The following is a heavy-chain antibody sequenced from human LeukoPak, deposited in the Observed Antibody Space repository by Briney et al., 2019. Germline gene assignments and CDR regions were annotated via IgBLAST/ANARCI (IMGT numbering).Heavy chain of an antibody. D-gene: IGHD3-10*01. CDR1: GGSFSGYY. Sequence: SETLSLTCAVYGGSFSGYYWSWIRQPPGKGLEWIGEINHSGSTNYNPCLKSRVTISVDTSKNQFSLRLSSVTAADTAVYYCARTYYYGSELAYWGQGTLVTVSS. CDR2: INHSGST. V-gene: IGHV4-34*01. J-gene: IGHJ4*02. CDR3: ARTYYYGSELAY.